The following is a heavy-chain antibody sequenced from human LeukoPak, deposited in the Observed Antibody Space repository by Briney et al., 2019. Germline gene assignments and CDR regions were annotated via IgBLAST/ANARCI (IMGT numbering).Heavy chain of an antibody. CDR2: INHNGNVN. CDR3: ARGRPHGNDY. CDR1: GFTFSSYW. Sequence: GGSLRLSCAASGFTFSSYWMNWARQAPGKGLEWVASINHNGNVNYYVDSVKGRFTISRDNAKNTLYLQMNSLRVEDTAVYYCARGRPHGNDYWGQGTLVTVSS. V-gene: IGHV3-7*01. J-gene: IGHJ4*02. D-gene: IGHD4-23*01.